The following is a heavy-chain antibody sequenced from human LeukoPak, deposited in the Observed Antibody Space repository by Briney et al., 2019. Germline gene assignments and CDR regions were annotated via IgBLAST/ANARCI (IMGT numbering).Heavy chain of an antibody. J-gene: IGHJ4*02. CDR3: ARDASRGLVSDY. Sequence: GGSLRLSCAASGFTFNSYGMDWVRRAPGKGLEWVSSISSSGRNKFYADSVTGRFTISRDNAKNSLYLQMNSLRAEDTAVYYCARDASRGLVSDYWGQGTLVTVSS. CDR2: ISSSGRNK. V-gene: IGHV3-21*01. D-gene: IGHD3-10*01. CDR1: GFTFNSYG.